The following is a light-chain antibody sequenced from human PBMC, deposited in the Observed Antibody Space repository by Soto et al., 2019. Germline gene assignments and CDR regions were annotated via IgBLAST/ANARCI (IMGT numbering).Light chain of an antibody. CDR2: GAS. J-gene: IGKJ2*01. CDR3: QQYNNWPPYT. CDR1: QSVSSN. Sequence: EIVMTQSPATLSVSPGERATLSCRASQSVSSNFAWYQQKPGQAPRLLIYGASTRATGIPARFIGSGSGKEFTLTISSLQSEDFAVYYCQQYNNWPPYTFGQGTKLEIK. V-gene: IGKV3-15*01.